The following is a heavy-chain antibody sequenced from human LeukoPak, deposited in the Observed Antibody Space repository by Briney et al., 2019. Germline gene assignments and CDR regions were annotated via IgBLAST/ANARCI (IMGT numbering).Heavy chain of an antibody. CDR1: GGYISTYY. Sequence: PSDPLSLICCVSGGYISTYYWSWLRQSPGKGLEWIGYIYHNGDTNYNPSFKSRVTISVDTSKNQFSLRLMSVTAADTAIYYCARHSYTPFDYWGQGSLVTVSS. D-gene: IGHD2-2*02. J-gene: IGHJ4*02. CDR2: IYHNGDT. CDR3: ARHSYTPFDY. V-gene: IGHV4-59*08.